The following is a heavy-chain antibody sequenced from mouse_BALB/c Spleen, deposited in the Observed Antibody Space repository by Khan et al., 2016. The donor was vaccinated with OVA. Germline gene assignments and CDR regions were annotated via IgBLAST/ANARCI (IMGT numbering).Heavy chain of an antibody. V-gene: IGHV3-8*02. CDR2: ISYSDST. CDR3: ARWNYRYDGYFDY. Sequence: EVQLAESGPSLVKPSQTLSLTCSVTGDSITSGYWNWIRRFPGNKLEYMGYISYSDSTFYNPSLKSRISITRDTSKNQYYLQLNSVTTEDTATYYCARWNYRYDGYFDYWGQGTTLTVSS. CDR1: GDSITSGY. D-gene: IGHD2-14*01. J-gene: IGHJ2*01.